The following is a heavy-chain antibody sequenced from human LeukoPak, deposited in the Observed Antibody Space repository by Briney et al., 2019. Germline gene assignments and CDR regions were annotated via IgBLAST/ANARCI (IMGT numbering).Heavy chain of an antibody. CDR2: INSDGSST. CDR1: GFAFSSYW. V-gene: IGHV3-74*01. J-gene: IGHJ6*02. Sequence: QPGGSLRLSCAASGFAFSSYWMHWVRQAPGKGLVWVSRINSDGSSTSYADSVKGRFTISRDNSKNTLYLQMNSLRAEDTAVYYCARPRLSDITMVGGLIREAYYYYGMDVWGQGTTVTVSS. CDR3: ARPRLSDITMVGGLIREAYYYYGMDV. D-gene: IGHD3-10*01.